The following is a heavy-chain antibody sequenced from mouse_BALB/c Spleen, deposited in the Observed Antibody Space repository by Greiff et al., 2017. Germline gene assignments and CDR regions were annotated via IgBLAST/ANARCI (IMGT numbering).Heavy chain of an antibody. CDR3: ARHGRLRRDWYFDV. V-gene: IGHV2-6-2*01. J-gene: IGHJ1*01. D-gene: IGHD2-4*01. CDR1: GFSLTSYG. CDR2: IWSDGST. Sequence: VKLVESGPDLVAPSQSLSITCTVSGFSLTSYGVHWVRQPPGKGLEWLVVIWSDGSTTYNSALKSRLSISKDNSKSQVFLKMNSLQTDDTAMYYCARHGRLRRDWYFDVWGAGTTVTVSS.